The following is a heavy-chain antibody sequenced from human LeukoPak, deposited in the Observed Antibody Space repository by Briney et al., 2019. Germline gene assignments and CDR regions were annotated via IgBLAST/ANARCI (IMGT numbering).Heavy chain of an antibody. J-gene: IGHJ3*02. CDR3: ARAAPYYYDSSGYSAFDS. CDR2: ISSTSSTI. Sequence: GGSLRLSCAASGFTFRSYSMHWVRQAPGKGLEWVSYISSTSSTIYYADSVKGRFTISRDNAKNSLYLQMNGLRDEDTAVYYCARAAPYYYDSSGYSAFDSWGQGTVVTVSA. V-gene: IGHV3-48*02. CDR1: GFTFRSYS. D-gene: IGHD3-22*01.